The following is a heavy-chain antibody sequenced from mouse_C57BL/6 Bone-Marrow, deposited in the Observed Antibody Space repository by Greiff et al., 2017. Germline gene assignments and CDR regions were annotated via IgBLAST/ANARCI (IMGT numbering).Heavy chain of an antibody. Sequence: EVKLVESGGGLVQPGGSLSLSCAASGFTFTDYYMSWVRQPPGKALEWLGFIRNKANGYTTEYSASVKGRFTISRDNSQSILYLQMNALRDDDSATYYCARYKGGYYAMDYWGQGTSVTVSS. V-gene: IGHV7-3*01. J-gene: IGHJ4*01. CDR3: ARYKGGYYAMDY. CDR2: IRNKANGYTT. CDR1: GFTFTDYY.